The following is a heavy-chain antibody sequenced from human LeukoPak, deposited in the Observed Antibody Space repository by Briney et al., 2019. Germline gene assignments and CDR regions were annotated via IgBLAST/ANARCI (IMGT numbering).Heavy chain of an antibody. CDR2: IYYSGST. V-gene: IGHV4-31*03. D-gene: IGHD2-2*01. CDR3: ARGTEPAAIQTGYYYYGMDV. J-gene: IGHJ6*02. CDR1: GGSISSGGYY. Sequence: SETLSLTCTVSGGSISSGGYYWSWIRQHPGKGLEWIGYIYYSGSTYYNPFLKSRVTISVDTSKNQFSLKLSSVTAADTAVYYCARGTEPAAIQTGYYYYGMDVWGQGTTVTVSS.